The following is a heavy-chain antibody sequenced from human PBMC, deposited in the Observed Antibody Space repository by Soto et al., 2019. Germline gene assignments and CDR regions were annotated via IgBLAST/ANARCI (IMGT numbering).Heavy chain of an antibody. CDR3: ARDSYYDFWSGYYNPWFDP. CDR2: IKQDGSEK. D-gene: IGHD3-3*01. Sequence: EVQLVESGGGLVQPGGSLRLSCAASGFTFSSYWMSWVRQAPGKGLEWVANIKQDGSEKYYVDSVKGRFTISRDNAKNSLYLQMNSLSAEDTAVYYCARDSYYDFWSGYYNPWFDPWGQGTLVTVSS. J-gene: IGHJ5*02. V-gene: IGHV3-7*01. CDR1: GFTFSSYW.